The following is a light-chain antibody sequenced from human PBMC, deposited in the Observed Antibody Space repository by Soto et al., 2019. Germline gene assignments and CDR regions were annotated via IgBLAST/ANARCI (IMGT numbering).Light chain of an antibody. Sequence: QSALTQPASVSGSPGQSITISCTGTRSDVGGYNYVSWYQQHPGKAPKLMIYEVSNRPSGVSNRFSGSKSRNTASLTISGLQAEDEADYYCSSYTGTPTLDFGTGTNLTVL. CDR3: SSYTGTPTLD. CDR2: EVS. V-gene: IGLV2-14*01. J-gene: IGLJ1*01. CDR1: RSDVGGYNY.